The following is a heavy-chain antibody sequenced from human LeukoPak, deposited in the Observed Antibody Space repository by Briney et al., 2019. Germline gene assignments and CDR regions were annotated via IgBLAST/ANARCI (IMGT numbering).Heavy chain of an antibody. CDR2: INPNSGGT. J-gene: IGHJ5*02. CDR1: GYTFTGYY. D-gene: IGHD6-13*01. CDR3: ARDRIAAGNWFDP. Sequence: ASVKVSCKASGYTFTGYYMHWVRQAPGQGLEWMGRINPNSGGTNYAQKFQGRVTVTRDTSISTAYMELSRLRSDDTAVYYCARDRIAAGNWFDPWGQGTLVTVSS. V-gene: IGHV1-2*06.